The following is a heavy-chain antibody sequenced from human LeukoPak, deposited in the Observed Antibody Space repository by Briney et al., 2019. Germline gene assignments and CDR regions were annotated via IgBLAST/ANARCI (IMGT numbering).Heavy chain of an antibody. D-gene: IGHD4-17*01. CDR3: ATDYGDYHFDY. J-gene: IGHJ4*02. CDR2: INPSGGST. V-gene: IGHV1-46*01. CDR1: GYTFTSYY. Sequence: ASVKVSCTASGYTFTSYYMHWVRQAPGQGLEWMGIINPSGGSTSYAQKFQGRVTMTRDTSTSTVYMELSSLRSEDTAVYYCATDYGDYHFDYWGQGTLVTVSS.